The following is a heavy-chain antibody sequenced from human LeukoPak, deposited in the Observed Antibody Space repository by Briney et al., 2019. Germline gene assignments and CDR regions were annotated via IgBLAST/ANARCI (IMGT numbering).Heavy chain of an antibody. CDR3: AAAHVSSPYYFDF. V-gene: IGHV4-59*01. Sequence: SETLSLTCTVSGGSISSYYWSWIRQPRGKGLEWIGYIYYSGSTNYNPSLKSRVTISVDTSKNQFSLKLSSVSAADTAVYFCAAAHVSSPYYFDFWGQGTLVTVSS. CDR1: GGSISSYY. D-gene: IGHD5/OR15-5a*01. J-gene: IGHJ4*02. CDR2: IYYSGST.